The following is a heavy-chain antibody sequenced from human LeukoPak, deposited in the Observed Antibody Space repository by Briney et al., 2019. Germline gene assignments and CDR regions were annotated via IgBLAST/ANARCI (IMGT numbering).Heavy chain of an antibody. J-gene: IGHJ6*02. D-gene: IGHD6-19*01. CDR3: ARVPLAPQWLVHPLYYYYYGMDV. Sequence: ASVKVSCKASGYTFTSYVISWVRQAPGQGLEWMEWISAYNGNTNYAQKLQGRVTMTTDTSTSTACMELRGLRSDDTAVYYCARVPLAPQWLVHPLYYYYYGMDVWGQGTTVTVPS. CDR2: ISAYNGNT. CDR1: GYTFTSYV. V-gene: IGHV1-18*01.